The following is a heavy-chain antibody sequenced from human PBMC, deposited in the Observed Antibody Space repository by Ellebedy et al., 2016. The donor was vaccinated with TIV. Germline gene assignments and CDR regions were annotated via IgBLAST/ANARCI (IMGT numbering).Heavy chain of an antibody. D-gene: IGHD2-21*02. CDR3: ARLAYCGADCYPLPDL. CDR1: GGYLRTYY. J-gene: IGHJ5*02. Sequence: SETLSLTXTVSGGYLRTYYWSWIRQSPGKGLEWIGYIYYSGSTKYNPSLKSRVTISVDTSKNQLSLKLTSVTAADTAVYYCARLAYCGADCYPLPDLWGQGTLVTVSS. CDR2: IYYSGST. V-gene: IGHV4-59*01.